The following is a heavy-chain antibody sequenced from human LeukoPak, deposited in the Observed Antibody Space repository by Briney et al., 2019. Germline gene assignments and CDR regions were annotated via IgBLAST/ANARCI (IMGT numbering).Heavy chain of an antibody. J-gene: IGHJ6*02. Sequence: GASVKVSCKASGYTFTSYGISWVRQAPGQGLEWMGWISAYNGNTNYAQKLQGRVTMTTDTSTSTAYMELRSLRSDDTAVYYCAREGQNYDFWSGYHYYYYGMDVWGQGTTVTVSS. CDR1: GYTFTSYG. CDR2: ISAYNGNT. D-gene: IGHD3-3*01. V-gene: IGHV1-18*01. CDR3: AREGQNYDFWSGYHYYYYGMDV.